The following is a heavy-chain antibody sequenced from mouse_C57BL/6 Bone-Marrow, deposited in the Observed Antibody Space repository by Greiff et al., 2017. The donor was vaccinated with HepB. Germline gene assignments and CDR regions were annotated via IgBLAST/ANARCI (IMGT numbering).Heavy chain of an antibody. CDR1: GYTFTSYW. V-gene: IGHV1-52*01. J-gene: IGHJ2*01. CDR3: ARDHYGSSYLDY. CDR2: IDPSDSET. Sequence: VQLQQPGAELVRPGSSVKLSCKASGYTFTSYWMHWVKQRPIQGLEWIGNIDPSDSETHYNQKFKDKATLTVDKSSSTAYMQLSSLTSEDSAVYYCARDHYGSSYLDYWGQGTTLTVSS. D-gene: IGHD1-1*01.